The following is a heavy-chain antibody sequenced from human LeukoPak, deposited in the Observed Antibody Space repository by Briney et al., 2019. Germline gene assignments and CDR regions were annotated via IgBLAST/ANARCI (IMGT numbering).Heavy chain of an antibody. CDR2: ISAYNGNT. J-gene: IGHJ4*02. V-gene: IGHV1-18*01. CDR3: ARDLGGYFDY. D-gene: IGHD4-23*01. Sequence: ASVNVSCKASGYTFTSYGISGVRQAPGQGLEWMGWISAYNGNTNYAQKLQGRVTMTTDTSTSTAYMELRSLRSEDTAVYYCARDLGGYFDYWGQGTLVTVSS. CDR1: GYTFTSYG.